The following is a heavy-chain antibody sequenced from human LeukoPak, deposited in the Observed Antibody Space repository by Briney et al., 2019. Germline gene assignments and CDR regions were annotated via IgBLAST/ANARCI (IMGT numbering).Heavy chain of an antibody. CDR2: INHSGST. D-gene: IGHD5-12*01. CDR3: ARGGYSGYDYAFDY. Sequence: SETLPLTCAVYGGSFSGYYWSWIRQPPGKGLEWIGEINHSGSTNYNPSLKSRVTISVDTSKNQFSLKLSSVTAADTAVYYCARGGYSGYDYAFDYWGQGTLVTVSS. V-gene: IGHV4-34*01. J-gene: IGHJ4*02. CDR1: GGSFSGYY.